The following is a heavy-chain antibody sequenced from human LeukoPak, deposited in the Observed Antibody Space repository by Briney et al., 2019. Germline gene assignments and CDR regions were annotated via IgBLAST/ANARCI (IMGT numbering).Heavy chain of an antibody. J-gene: IGHJ5*02. V-gene: IGHV4-4*02. CDR2: IYHSGST. CDR3: ARDSSISSSWYNWFDP. Sequence: SGTLSLTCAVSGGSISSSNWWSWVRQPPGKGLEWIGEIYHSGSTNYNPSLKSRVTISVDKSKNQFSLKLSSVTAADTAVYYCARDSSISSSWYNWFDPWGQGTLVTVSS. D-gene: IGHD6-13*01. CDR1: GGSISSSNW.